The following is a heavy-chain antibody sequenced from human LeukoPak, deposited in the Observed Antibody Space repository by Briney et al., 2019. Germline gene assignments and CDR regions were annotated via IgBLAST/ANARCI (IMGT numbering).Heavy chain of an antibody. J-gene: IGHJ6*03. D-gene: IGHD3-3*01. V-gene: IGHV3-23*01. Sequence: GGSLRLSCAASGFTFSSYAMSWVRQAPGKGLEWVSAISGSGGSTYYADSVKGRFTISRDNAKNSLYLQMNSLRAEDTAVYYCARATYDFWSGYYSPLYYYYYYMDVWGKGTTVTVSS. CDR1: GFTFSSYA. CDR2: ISGSGGST. CDR3: ARATYDFWSGYYSPLYYYYYYMDV.